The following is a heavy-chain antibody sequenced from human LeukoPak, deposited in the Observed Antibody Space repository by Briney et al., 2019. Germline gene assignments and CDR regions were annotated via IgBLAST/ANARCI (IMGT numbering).Heavy chain of an antibody. J-gene: IGHJ4*02. V-gene: IGHV3-7*01. CDR2: IKQDGSEK. Sequence: PGGSLRLSCAASGFTFSSYWMSWVRQAPGKGLEWVANIKQDGSEKYYVDSVKGRFTISRDNAKNSLYLQMNSLRAEDTAVYYCARDVYYDFWSGQFDYWGQGTLVTVSS. CDR3: ARDVYYDFWSGQFDY. D-gene: IGHD3-3*01. CDR1: GFTFSSYW.